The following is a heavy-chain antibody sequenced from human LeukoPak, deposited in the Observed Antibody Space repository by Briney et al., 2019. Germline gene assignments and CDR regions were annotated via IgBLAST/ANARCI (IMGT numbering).Heavy chain of an antibody. CDR1: GFTFSSYW. V-gene: IGHV3-74*01. CDR3: AKGPTVTTGWFDP. Sequence: PGGSLRLSCAASGFTFSSYWMRWVRQAPGKGLVWVSRINSDGSSTSYADSVKGRFTISRDNAKNTLYLQMNSLRAEDTAVYYCAKGPTVTTGWFDPWGQGTLVTVSS. D-gene: IGHD4-17*01. J-gene: IGHJ5*02. CDR2: INSDGSST.